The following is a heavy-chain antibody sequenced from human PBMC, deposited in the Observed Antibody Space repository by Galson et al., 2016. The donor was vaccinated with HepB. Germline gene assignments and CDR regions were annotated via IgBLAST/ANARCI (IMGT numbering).Heavy chain of an antibody. D-gene: IGHD3-10*01. Sequence: SLRLSCAASGFTFSSYAMSWVRQAPGKGLEWVSIISGSGTSSYYADSVMGRFTISRDKSGNTVYLRMNRLRAEDTARYYCAKAEGSYFKWYFDNWGQGTLVTVSS. CDR2: ISGSGTSS. V-gene: IGHV3-23*01. CDR3: AKAEGSYFKWYFDN. CDR1: GFTFSSYA. J-gene: IGHJ4*02.